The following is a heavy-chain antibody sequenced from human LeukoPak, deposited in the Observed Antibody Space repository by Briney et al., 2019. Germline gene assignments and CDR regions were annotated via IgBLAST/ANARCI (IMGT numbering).Heavy chain of an antibody. CDR2: ISFDGSIE. Sequence: GKSLRLSCAASGFTFSNYGMHWVRQTPGKGLEWVALISFDGSIEYYAGSVKGRFTISRDNSKNTLFLQMNSLRPEDTAIFYCAKDSDIAVAGSDDALDVWGQGTMVTVSS. CDR3: AKDSDIAVAGSDDALDV. J-gene: IGHJ3*01. CDR1: GFTFSNYG. V-gene: IGHV3-30*18. D-gene: IGHD6-19*01.